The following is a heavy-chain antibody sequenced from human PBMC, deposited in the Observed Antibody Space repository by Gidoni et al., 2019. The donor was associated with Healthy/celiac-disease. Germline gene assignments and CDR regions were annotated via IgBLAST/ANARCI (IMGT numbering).Heavy chain of an antibody. CDR2: ISSSGSTI. V-gene: IGHV3-48*03. D-gene: IGHD6-19*01. CDR1: GFTFSSYE. CDR3: ARDGAVAGTYYYYYGMDV. Sequence: EVQLVESGGGLVQPGGSLRLSCAASGFTFSSYEMNWVRQAPGKGLEWVSYISSSGSTIYYADSVKGRFTISRDNAKNSLYLQMNSLRAEDTAVYYCARDGAVAGTYYYYYGMDVWGQGTTVTVSS. J-gene: IGHJ6*02.